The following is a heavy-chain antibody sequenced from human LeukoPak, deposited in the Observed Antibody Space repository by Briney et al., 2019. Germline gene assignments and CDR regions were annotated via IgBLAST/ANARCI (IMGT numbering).Heavy chain of an antibody. J-gene: IGHJ4*02. CDR2: ISYDGSNK. CDR1: GFTFSSYA. V-gene: IGHV3-30-3*01. Sequence: PAGSLSLSCAAYGFTFSSYAMHRVRQAPGKGLEWVAVISYDGSNKYYADSVKGRFTISRDNSKNTLYLQMNSLRAEDTAVYYCAREEYYYDSSGYPFPPGFFDYWGQGTLVTVSS. CDR3: AREEYYYDSSGYPFPPGFFDY. D-gene: IGHD3-22*01.